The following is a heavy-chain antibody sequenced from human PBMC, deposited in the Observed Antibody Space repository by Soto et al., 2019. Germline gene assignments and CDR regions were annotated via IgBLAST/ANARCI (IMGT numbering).Heavy chain of an antibody. V-gene: IGHV3-23*01. CDR1: GFTFSSYA. CDR2: ISGSGGST. Sequence: EVQLLESRGGLVQPGGSLRLSCAASGFTFSSYAMSWVRQAPGKGLEWVSAISGSGGSTYYADSVKGRLTISRDNSKNTLYLQMNSLRAEDTAVYYCAAAGTSYYGLDVWGQGTTVTVSS. D-gene: IGHD6-13*01. CDR3: AAAGTSYYGLDV. J-gene: IGHJ6*02.